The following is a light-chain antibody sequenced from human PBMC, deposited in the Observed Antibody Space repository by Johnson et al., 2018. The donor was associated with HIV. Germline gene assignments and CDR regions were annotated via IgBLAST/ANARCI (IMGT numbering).Light chain of an antibody. J-gene: IGLJ1*01. Sequence: QSVLTQPPSVSAAPGQKVIISCSGRSSNIGSNYVSWYQHLPGTAPKLLIYENDKRPSGIPDRFSASKSGTSATLDITGLQTGDEGDYCCGSWDNTLRVFVFGAGTKVTVL. CDR3: GSWDNTLRVFV. V-gene: IGLV1-51*01. CDR1: SSNIGSNY. CDR2: END.